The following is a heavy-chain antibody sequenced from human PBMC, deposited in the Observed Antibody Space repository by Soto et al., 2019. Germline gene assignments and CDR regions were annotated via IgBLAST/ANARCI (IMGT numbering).Heavy chain of an antibody. J-gene: IGHJ3*02. CDR3: ARHGDPYDAFDI. D-gene: IGHD4-17*01. V-gene: IGHV1-3*01. Sequence: ASVKVSCKXSGYTFTSYAMHWVRQAPGQRLEWMGWINAGNGNTKYSQKFQGRVTITRDTSASTAYMELSSLRSEDTAVYYCARHGDPYDAFDIWGQGTMVTVSS. CDR2: INAGNGNT. CDR1: GYTFTSYA.